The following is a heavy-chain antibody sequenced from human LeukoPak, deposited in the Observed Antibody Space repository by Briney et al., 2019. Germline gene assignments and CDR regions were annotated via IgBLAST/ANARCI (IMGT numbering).Heavy chain of an antibody. CDR2: INHSGST. CDR3: ARGQAYDFWSGYPSPYYYMDV. CDR1: GGSFSGYY. V-gene: IGHV4-34*01. Sequence: SETLSLTCAVYGGSFSGYYWSWIRQPPGKGLEWIGEINHSGSTNYNPSLKSRVTISVDTSKNQFSLKLSSVTAADTAVYYCARGQAYDFWSGYPSPYYYMDVWGKGTTVTVSS. D-gene: IGHD3-3*01. J-gene: IGHJ6*03.